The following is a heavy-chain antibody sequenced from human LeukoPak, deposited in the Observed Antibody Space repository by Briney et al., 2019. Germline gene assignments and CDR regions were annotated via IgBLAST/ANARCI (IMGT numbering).Heavy chain of an antibody. CDR1: GFTFSSYG. D-gene: IGHD2-2*02. V-gene: IGHV3-30*02. CDR2: IRYDGSNK. CDR3: ANTLCSSTSCYTGGFDY. J-gene: IGHJ4*02. Sequence: GGSLRLSCAASGFTFSSYGMHWVRRAPGKGLEWVAFIRYDGSNKYYADSVKGRFTISRDNSKNTLYLQMNSLRAEDTAVYYCANTLCSSTSCYTGGFDYWGQGTLVTVSS.